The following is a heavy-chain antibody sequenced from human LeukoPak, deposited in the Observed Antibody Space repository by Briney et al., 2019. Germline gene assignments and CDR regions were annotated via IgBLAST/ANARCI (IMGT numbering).Heavy chain of an antibody. V-gene: IGHV3-23*01. CDR1: GFTFDKAW. CDR2: ISGSGGST. Sequence: GGSLRLSCAASGFTFDKAWMSWVRQAPGKGLEWVSAISGSGGSTYYADSVKGRFTISRDNSKNTLYLQMNSLRAEDTAVYYCAKGRGAAMVIDNWGQGTLVTVSS. J-gene: IGHJ4*02. CDR3: AKGRGAAMVIDN. D-gene: IGHD5-18*01.